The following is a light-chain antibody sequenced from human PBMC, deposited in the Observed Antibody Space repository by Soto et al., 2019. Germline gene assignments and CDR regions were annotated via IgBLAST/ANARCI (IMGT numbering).Light chain of an antibody. CDR1: SSDVGGYNY. V-gene: IGLV2-14*03. J-gene: IGLJ2*01. CDR3: SSYRSSNTVI. Sequence: QSALTQPASASGSPGQSITISCAGTSSDVGGYNYVSWYQQHPGKAPKLMIYDVSNRPSGVSNRFSGSKSGNTASLTISGLQAEDEGDYYCSSYRSSNTVIFGGGTKLTVL. CDR2: DVS.